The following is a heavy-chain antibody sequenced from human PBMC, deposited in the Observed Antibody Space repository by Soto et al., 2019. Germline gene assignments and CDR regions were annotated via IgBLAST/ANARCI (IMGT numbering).Heavy chain of an antibody. D-gene: IGHD3-22*01. CDR1: GFTFSSYG. J-gene: IGHJ3*02. Sequence: QVQLVESGGGVVQPGRSLRLSCAASGFTFSSYGMHWVRQAPGKGLEWVAVIWYDGSNKYYADSVKGRFTISRDNSKNTLYLQMNSLRAEDTAVYYCARGPSYYYDSSDHGAFDIWGQGTMVTFSS. V-gene: IGHV3-33*01. CDR3: ARGPSYYYDSSDHGAFDI. CDR2: IWYDGSNK.